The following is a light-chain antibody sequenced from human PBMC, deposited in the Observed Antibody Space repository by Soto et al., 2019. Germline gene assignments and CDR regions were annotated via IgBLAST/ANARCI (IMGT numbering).Light chain of an antibody. CDR2: GAS. V-gene: IGKV3-20*01. Sequence: EMVLTQSPGTLSLSPGKRATLSCRAIQSISSSYLAWYQQRPGQAPRLLIYGASSRATGIPDRFSGSGSGTEFTLTISRLEPEDFAVYYCQQYGSSSWTFGQGTKVDIK. CDR1: QSISSSY. J-gene: IGKJ1*01. CDR3: QQYGSSSWT.